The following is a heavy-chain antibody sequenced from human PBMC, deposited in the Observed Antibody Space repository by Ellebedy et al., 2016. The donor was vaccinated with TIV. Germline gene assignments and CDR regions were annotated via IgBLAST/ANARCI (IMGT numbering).Heavy chain of an antibody. J-gene: IGHJ4*02. D-gene: IGHD1-26*01. Sequence: SETLSLTCTVSGGSISSSFYQWGWIRQPPGKGLEWIGSIYHNGNTYDNPSLKSRVTISVDTSKNQFSLNLSSVTAADAAVYFCARGVGGNYYADYWGQGTLVTVSS. CDR1: GGSISSSFYQ. CDR2: IYHNGNT. CDR3: ARGVGGNYYADY. V-gene: IGHV4-39*07.